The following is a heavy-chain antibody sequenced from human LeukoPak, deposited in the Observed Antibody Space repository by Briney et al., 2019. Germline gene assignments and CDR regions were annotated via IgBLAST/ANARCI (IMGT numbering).Heavy chain of an antibody. CDR3: ARPSAVRGVLDY. D-gene: IGHD3-10*01. J-gene: IGHJ4*02. CDR1: GGSISSGSYY. CDR2: IYTSGST. Sequence: SETLSLTCTVSGGSISSGSYYWSWIRQPAGKGLEWIGRIYTSGSTNYNPSLKSRVTISVDTSKNQFSLKLSSATAADTAVYYCARPSAVRGVLDYWGQGTLVTVSS. V-gene: IGHV4-61*02.